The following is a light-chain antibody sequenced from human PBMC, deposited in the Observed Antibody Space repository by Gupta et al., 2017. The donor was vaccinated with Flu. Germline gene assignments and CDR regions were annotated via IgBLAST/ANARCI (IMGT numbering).Light chain of an antibody. CDR1: QNLGHSS. J-gene: IGKJ2*01. V-gene: IGKV3-20*01. CDR2: GTS. Sequence: DIVLTQSPGALSLSPGESATLFCRASQNLGHSSLAWYRQIPGQGPSLLIFGTSRRATGIPDRFSATGSGTDFSLTISSREPEDSAVYFCQQYGAEPPRYTFGQGTKLEIK. CDR3: QQYGAEPPRYT.